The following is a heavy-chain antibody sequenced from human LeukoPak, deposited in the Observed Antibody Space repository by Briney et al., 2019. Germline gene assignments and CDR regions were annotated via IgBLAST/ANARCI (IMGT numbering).Heavy chain of an antibody. CDR2: FDPEDGET. D-gene: IGHD2-2*01. CDR1: GCTLTELS. J-gene: IGHJ4*02. Sequence: ASVKVSCKVSGCTLTELSMHWVRQAPGKGLEWMGGFDPEDGETIYAQKFQGRVTMTEDTSTDTAYMKLSSLRSEDTAVYYCATTNRYCSSTSCYEAAYWGQGTLVTVSS. CDR3: ATTNRYCSSTSCYEAAY. V-gene: IGHV1-24*01.